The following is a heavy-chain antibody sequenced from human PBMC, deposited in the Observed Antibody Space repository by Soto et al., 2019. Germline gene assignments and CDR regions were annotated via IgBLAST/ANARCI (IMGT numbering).Heavy chain of an antibody. V-gene: IGHV3-23*01. J-gene: IGHJ6*02. CDR1: GFTFSSYT. CDR2: ISSSGSST. D-gene: IGHD3-10*01. Sequence: GGSLRLSCAASGFTFSSYTMNWVRQAPGMGLEWVSSISSSGSSTYYADSVKGRFTISRDNSKNTLYLQMNSLRAEDTAVYYCAKDRPWFGEKDYYYGMDVWGQGTTVTVSS. CDR3: AKDRPWFGEKDYYYGMDV.